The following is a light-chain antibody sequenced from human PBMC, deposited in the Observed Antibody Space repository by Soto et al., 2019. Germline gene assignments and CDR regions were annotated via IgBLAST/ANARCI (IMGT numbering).Light chain of an antibody. J-gene: IGKJ2*02. Sequence: DIVLTQSPATLSLSPGERATLSCRASQSVSNFLAWYQQKPGQAPRLIIYDASTRATGIPARFSGSGSGTDVTLTISSLEPEDLAVYYCQQRSYFPGTFGQGTKLDIK. CDR3: QQRSYFPGT. CDR2: DAS. CDR1: QSVSNF. V-gene: IGKV3-11*01.